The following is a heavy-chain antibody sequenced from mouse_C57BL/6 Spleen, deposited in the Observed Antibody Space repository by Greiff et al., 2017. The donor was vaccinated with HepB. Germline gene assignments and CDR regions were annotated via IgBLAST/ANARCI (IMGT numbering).Heavy chain of an antibody. CDR2: IDPNSGGT. CDR3: ARHYYGSSYWYFDV. D-gene: IGHD1-1*01. V-gene: IGHV1-72*01. CDR1: GYTFTSYW. J-gene: IGHJ1*03. Sequence: VQLKQPGAELVKPGASVKLSCKASGYTFTSYWMHWVKQRPGRGLEWIGRIDPNSGGTKYNEKFKSKATLTVDKPSSTAYMQLSSLTSEDSAVYYCARHYYGSSYWYFDVWGTGTTVTVSS.